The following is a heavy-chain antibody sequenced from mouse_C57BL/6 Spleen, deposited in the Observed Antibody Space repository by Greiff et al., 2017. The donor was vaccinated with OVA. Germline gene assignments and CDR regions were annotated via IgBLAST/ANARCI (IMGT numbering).Heavy chain of an antibody. CDR3: ARRDTTVVARYFDV. D-gene: IGHD1-1*01. CDR1: GYTFTSYW. V-gene: IGHV1-50*01. J-gene: IGHJ1*03. Sequence: VQLQQSGAELVKPGASVKLSCKASGYTFTSYWMQWVKQRPGQGLEWIGEIDPSDSYTNYNQKFKGKATLTVDTSSSTAYMQLSSLTSEDSAVYYCARRDTTVVARYFDVWGTGTTVTVSS. CDR2: IDPSDSYT.